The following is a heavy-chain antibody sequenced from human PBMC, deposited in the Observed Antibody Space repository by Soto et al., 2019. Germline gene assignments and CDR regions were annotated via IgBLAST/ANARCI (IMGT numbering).Heavy chain of an antibody. D-gene: IGHD3-16*01. CDR2: ISGSGGST. V-gene: IGHV3-23*01. Sequence: GGSLRLSXAASGFTFSSYAMSWVRQAPGKGLEWVSAISGSGGSTYYADSVKGRFTISRDNSKNTLYLQMNSLRAEDTAVYYCANNDYVWGSYYGMDVWGQGTTVTVSS. CDR3: ANNDYVWGSYYGMDV. J-gene: IGHJ6*02. CDR1: GFTFSSYA.